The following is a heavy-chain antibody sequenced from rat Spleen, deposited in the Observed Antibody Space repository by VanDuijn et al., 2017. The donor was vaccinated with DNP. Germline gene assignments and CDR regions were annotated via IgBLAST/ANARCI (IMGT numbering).Heavy chain of an antibody. D-gene: IGHD1-12*02. CDR1: GFTFTDYW. Sequence: EVQLVESGGGLVQPGRSLKLSCAASGFTFTDYWMTWIRQAPGKGLEWMASINTDGGSTSYGDSVKGRFTISRDNAKSTLYLQMNSLRSEDMATYYCARPDYYDGSYPHYWGQGVMVTVSS. CDR2: INTDGGST. J-gene: IGHJ2*01. CDR3: ARPDYYDGSYPHY. V-gene: IGHV5-31*01.